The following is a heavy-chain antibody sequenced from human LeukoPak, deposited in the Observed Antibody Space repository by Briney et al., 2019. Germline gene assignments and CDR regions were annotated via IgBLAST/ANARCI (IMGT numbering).Heavy chain of an antibody. Sequence: GGSLRLSCAASGFTFSSHAMSWVRQAPGKGLEWVSAISGSGGSTYYADSVKGRFTISRDNSKNTLYLQMNSLRAEDTAVYYCTRDSARRDGYNFDYWGQGTLVTVSS. CDR2: ISGSGGST. V-gene: IGHV3-23*01. D-gene: IGHD5-24*01. CDR1: GFTFSSHA. CDR3: TRDSARRDGYNFDY. J-gene: IGHJ4*02.